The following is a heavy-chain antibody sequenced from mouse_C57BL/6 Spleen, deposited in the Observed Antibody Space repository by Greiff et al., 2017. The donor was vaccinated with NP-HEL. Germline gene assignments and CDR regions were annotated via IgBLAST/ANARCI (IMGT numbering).Heavy chain of an antibody. Sequence: QVQLQQSGPELVKPGASVKISCKASGYAFSSSWMNWVKQRPGKGLEWIGRIYPGDGDTNYNGKFKGKATLTADKSSSTAYMQLSSLTSEDSAVYFCAREGVTTPYFDYWGQGTTLTDSS. CDR1: GYAFSSSW. V-gene: IGHV1-82*01. CDR3: AREGVTTPYFDY. CDR2: IYPGDGDT. J-gene: IGHJ2*01. D-gene: IGHD2-3*01.